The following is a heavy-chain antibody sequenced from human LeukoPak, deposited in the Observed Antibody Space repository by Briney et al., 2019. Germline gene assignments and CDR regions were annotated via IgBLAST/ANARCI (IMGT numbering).Heavy chain of an antibody. Sequence: AGGSLRLSCAVSGFTFSTYTMNWVRKAPGEGLELVSYISDTSTVINYAASVMGRFTISRDNAKNSQYLQMISLIAEDTAMEYCASGTSRGSRSGFDSWGQGILVTVTS. V-gene: IGHV3-48*01. J-gene: IGHJ5*01. CDR1: GFTFSTYT. CDR3: ASGTSRGSRSGFDS. D-gene: IGHD6-19*01. CDR2: ISDTSTVI.